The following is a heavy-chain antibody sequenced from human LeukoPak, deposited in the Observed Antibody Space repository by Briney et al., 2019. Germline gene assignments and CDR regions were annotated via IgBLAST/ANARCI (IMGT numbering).Heavy chain of an antibody. CDR3: ARDGITCTRDY. CDR2: IDEHGFKT. J-gene: IGHJ4*02. V-gene: IGHV3-7*01. D-gene: IGHD1-7*01. CDR1: GFNFGSAW. Sequence: GGSLRLSCAASGFNFGSAWMTWVRQAPGKGLEWVASIDEHGFKTYYAASVTGRFTISKDTAKNSLDLQMNSLRAEDTAVYYCARDGITCTRDYWGQGALVTVSS.